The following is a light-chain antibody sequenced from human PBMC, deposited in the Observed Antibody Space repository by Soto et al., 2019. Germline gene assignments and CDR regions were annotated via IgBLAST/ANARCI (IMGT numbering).Light chain of an antibody. J-gene: IGKJ5*01. Sequence: EIVLTQSPGTLSLSPGERATLSCRASQSVSSSYLTWYQQKPSQAPRLLIYGASIRATGIPARFSGSGSGTDFSLTITRLEPEDFAVYYCQQYGSSLFTFGQGTRLEIK. CDR2: GAS. CDR3: QQYGSSLFT. CDR1: QSVSSSY. V-gene: IGKV3-20*01.